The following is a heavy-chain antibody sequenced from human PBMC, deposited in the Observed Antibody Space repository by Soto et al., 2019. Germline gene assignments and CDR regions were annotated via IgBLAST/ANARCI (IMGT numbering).Heavy chain of an antibody. CDR2: ISTYNGDT. D-gene: IGHD5-12*01. V-gene: IGHV1-18*01. CDR1: CCTFTRTG. J-gene: IGHJ6*02. Sequence: GAAGKVCWKECCCTFTRTGIRWGGQAPGQGLEWMGWISTYNGDTNYAQTFQGRVTMTTDTSTSTVHMEVRSLRSDDTAVYYCAREGVAPYYYYGMDVWGQGTPVTVSS. CDR3: AREGVAPYYYYGMDV.